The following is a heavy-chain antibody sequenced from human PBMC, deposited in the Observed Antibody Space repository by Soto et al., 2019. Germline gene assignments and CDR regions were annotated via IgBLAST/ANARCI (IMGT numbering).Heavy chain of an antibody. Sequence: ASVKVSCKASGYTFTSYDINWVRQATGQGLEWMGWMNPNSGNTGYAQKFQGRVTMTRNTSISTAYMELSSLRSEDTAVYYCARKGYCSGGSCSNPGFFSYWGQGTLVTVSS. V-gene: IGHV1-8*01. CDR2: MNPNSGNT. J-gene: IGHJ4*02. CDR3: ARKGYCSGGSCSNPGFFSY. CDR1: GYTFTSYD. D-gene: IGHD2-15*01.